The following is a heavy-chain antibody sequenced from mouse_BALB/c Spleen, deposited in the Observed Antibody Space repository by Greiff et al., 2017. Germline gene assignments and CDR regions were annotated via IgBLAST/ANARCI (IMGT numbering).Heavy chain of an antibody. V-gene: IGHV1-9*01. CDR2: ILPGSGST. Sequence: VQLQQSGAELMKPGASVKISCKATGYTFSSYWIEWVKQRPGHGLEWIGEILPGSGSTNYNEKFKGKATFTADTSSNTAYMQLSSLTSEDSAVYYCARRMITTPAWFAYWGQGTLVTVSA. CDR1: GYTFSSYW. CDR3: ARRMITTPAWFAY. J-gene: IGHJ3*01. D-gene: IGHD2-4*01.